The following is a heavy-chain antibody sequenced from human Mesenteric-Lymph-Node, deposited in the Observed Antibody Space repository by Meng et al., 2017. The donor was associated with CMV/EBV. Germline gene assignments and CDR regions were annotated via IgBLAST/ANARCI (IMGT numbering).Heavy chain of an antibody. Sequence: SETLSLTCTVSGSSISRSTYYWGWIRQPPGKGLEWIGSIYYSGSTYYNPSLKSRLTISIDTSKNQFSLKLSSVTAADTAVYYCARGGELGYFEYWGQGTLVTVSS. D-gene: IGHD3-10*01. J-gene: IGHJ4*02. CDR2: IYYSGST. CDR1: GSSISRSTYY. CDR3: ARGGELGYFEY. V-gene: IGHV4-39*07.